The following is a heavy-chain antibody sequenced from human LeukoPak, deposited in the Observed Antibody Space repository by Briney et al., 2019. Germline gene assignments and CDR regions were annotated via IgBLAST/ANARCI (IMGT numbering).Heavy chain of an antibody. D-gene: IGHD3-16*01. CDR2: ISAYNGDT. J-gene: IGHJ4*02. Sequence: ASVKVSCKASGYILTSYGISWVRQAPGQGLEWMGWISAYNGDTKYAQKLQGRVTMTTDTSTSTAYMELRSLRSDDTAVYCCARDFGYYFDYWGQGTLVTVSS. V-gene: IGHV1-18*01. CDR3: ARDFGYYFDY. CDR1: GYILTSYG.